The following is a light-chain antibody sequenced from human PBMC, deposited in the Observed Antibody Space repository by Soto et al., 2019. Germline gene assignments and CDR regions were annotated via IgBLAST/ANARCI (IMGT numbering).Light chain of an antibody. J-gene: IGKJ1*01. CDR1: QSIGSNY. CDR3: QQYGSSGT. Sequence: EIVLTQAPGTLSLSPGERATLSCRASQSIGSNYLAWYQQKPGQAPRLLIYGASKRATGIPDRFSGSGPGTDFTLTISRLEPEDFAVYYCQQYGSSGTLGQGTKVDIK. V-gene: IGKV3-20*01. CDR2: GAS.